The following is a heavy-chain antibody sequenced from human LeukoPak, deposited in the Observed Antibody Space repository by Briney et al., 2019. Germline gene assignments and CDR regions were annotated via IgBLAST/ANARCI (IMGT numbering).Heavy chain of an antibody. CDR2: I. D-gene: IGHD3-16*01. Sequence: GGSLQISCKGSGYHFTSYWIGWVGPLPGKGLEWMGIIYGPSFQGHVTISADKSISTAYLQWSSLKASDTAMYYCARHLASPEGGVDYWGQGTLVTVSS. J-gene: IGHJ4*02. CDR1: GYHFTSYW. CDR3: ARHLASPEGGVDY. V-gene: IGHV5-51*01.